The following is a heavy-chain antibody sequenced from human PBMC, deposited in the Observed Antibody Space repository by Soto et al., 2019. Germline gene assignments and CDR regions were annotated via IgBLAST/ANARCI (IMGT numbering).Heavy chain of an antibody. Sequence: QVQLVQSGAEVKKPGASVKVSCKASGYTFTSYGISWVRQAPGQGREWMGWISAYNGNTNYAQKLQGRVTMTTDTATSTAYMELRSLRSDDTAVYYCARGTDYGDYEPPGGDYWGQGTLVTVSS. CDR1: GYTFTSYG. J-gene: IGHJ4*02. CDR2: ISAYNGNT. CDR3: ARGTDYGDYEPPGGDY. D-gene: IGHD4-17*01. V-gene: IGHV1-18*01.